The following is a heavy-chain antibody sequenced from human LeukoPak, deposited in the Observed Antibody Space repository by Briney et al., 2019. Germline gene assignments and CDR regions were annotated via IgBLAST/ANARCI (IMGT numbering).Heavy chain of an antibody. Sequence: ASVKVSFKASGYTFTSYGISWVRQAPGQGLEWMGWISAYNGNTNYAQKLQGRVTMTTDTSTSTAYMELRSLRSDDTAVYYCARGLHPYSSGWYYFDYWGQGTLVTVSS. V-gene: IGHV1-18*01. CDR2: ISAYNGNT. CDR3: ARGLHPYSSGWYYFDY. CDR1: GYTFTSYG. D-gene: IGHD6-19*01. J-gene: IGHJ4*02.